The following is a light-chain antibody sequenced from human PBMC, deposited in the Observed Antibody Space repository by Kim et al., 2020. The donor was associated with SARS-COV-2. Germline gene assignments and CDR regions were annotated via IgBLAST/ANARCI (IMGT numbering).Light chain of an antibody. CDR1: QDISNY. V-gene: IGKV1-27*01. CDR2: AAS. Sequence: ASVGDRVTITCRASQDISNYVAWYQQKPGKPPKLLIYAASTLQSGVPSRFSGSGSWTDFTLTISSLQPEDVATYYCQKYDGAPWTFGQGTKVEIK. J-gene: IGKJ1*01. CDR3: QKYDGAPWT.